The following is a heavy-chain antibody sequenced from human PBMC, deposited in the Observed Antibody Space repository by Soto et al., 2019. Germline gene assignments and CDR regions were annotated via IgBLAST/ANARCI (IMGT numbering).Heavy chain of an antibody. D-gene: IGHD2-15*01. V-gene: IGHV3-21*01. J-gene: IGHJ3*02. CDR2: ISSSSSYI. CDR3: ARDLKDIVVVVAATTNDAFDI. Sequence: GGSLRLSCAASGFTFSSYSMNWVRQAPGKGLEWVSSISSSSSYIYYADSVKGRFTISRDNAKNSLYLQMNSLRAEDTAVYYCARDLKDIVVVVAATTNDAFDIWGQGTMVTVSS. CDR1: GFTFSSYS.